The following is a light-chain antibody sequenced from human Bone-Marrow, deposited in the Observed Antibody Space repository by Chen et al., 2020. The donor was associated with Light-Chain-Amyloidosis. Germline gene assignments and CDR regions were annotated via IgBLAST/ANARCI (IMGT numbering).Light chain of an antibody. V-gene: IGLV6-57*01. Sequence: NFMLTQPHSVSESPGKTVIISCTRSSGSIATNYVQWYQQRPGSSPTTVIYEDAQRPSGVPDRFSGSIDRSSNSASLTISGLKTEDEADYCWQSYQGSGQGVCGGGTKVTVL. CDR2: EDA. J-gene: IGLJ3*02. CDR3: QSYQGSGQGV. CDR1: SGSIATNY.